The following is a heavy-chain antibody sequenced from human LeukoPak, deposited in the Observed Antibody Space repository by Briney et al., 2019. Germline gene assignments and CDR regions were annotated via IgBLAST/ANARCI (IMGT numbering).Heavy chain of an antibody. J-gene: IGHJ4*02. D-gene: IGHD4-17*01. V-gene: IGHV3-7*04. CDR3: ARGYGDYGGQDFDY. CDR2: IKHDGSEK. CDR1: GFTFSSYW. Sequence: TGGSLRLSCAASGFTFSSYWMSWVRQAPGKGLEWVANIKHDGSEKYYVESVKGRFTISRDNARNSLYVQMNSLRAEDTAIYYCARGYGDYGGQDFDYWGQGTLVTVSS.